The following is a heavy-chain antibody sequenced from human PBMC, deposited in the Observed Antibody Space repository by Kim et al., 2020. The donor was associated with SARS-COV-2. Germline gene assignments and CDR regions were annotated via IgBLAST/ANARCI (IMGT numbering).Heavy chain of an antibody. CDR1: GASMSRYY. V-gene: IGHV4-59*08. J-gene: IGHJ5*01. CDR3: ARREHSSGWCHLDT. CDR2: ISNSGTV. D-gene: IGHD6-19*01. Sequence: SETRSLTCNVSGASMSRYYWTWIRHPPGKGLEWIGYISNSGTVNYNLSLKSRVTISRDTSKNLLSLNLTSVTAADTAVYYCARREHSSGWCHLDTWGHG.